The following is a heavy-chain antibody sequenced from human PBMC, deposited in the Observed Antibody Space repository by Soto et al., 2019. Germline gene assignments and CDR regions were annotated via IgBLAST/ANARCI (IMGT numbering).Heavy chain of an antibody. V-gene: IGHV4-30-4*01. J-gene: IGHJ5*02. CDR3: ARQPRGNWVDH. CDR1: GGSISSGDYY. CDR2: IYYSGNT. Sequence: SETLSLTCTVSGGSISSGDYYWSWIRQPPGMALEWIAYIYYSGNTYYNPSLQSRVTISVDTSKNQFSLRLSSLTAADTAVYYCARQPRGNWVDHWGQGILVTVSS.